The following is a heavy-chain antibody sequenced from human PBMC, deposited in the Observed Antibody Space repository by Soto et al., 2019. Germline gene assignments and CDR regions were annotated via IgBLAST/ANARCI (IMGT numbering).Heavy chain of an antibody. D-gene: IGHD2-21*01. CDR1: GGTFSSYT. CDR3: ARLYSRGAFDI. Sequence: QVQLVQSGAEVKKPGSSVKVSCKASGGTFSSYTISWVRQAPGQGLEWMGRIIPILGIANYAQKFQGRVTITADKSTSTAYMELSSLRSEDTAVSYCARLYSRGAFDIWGQGTMVTVSS. V-gene: IGHV1-69*02. CDR2: IIPILGIA. J-gene: IGHJ3*02.